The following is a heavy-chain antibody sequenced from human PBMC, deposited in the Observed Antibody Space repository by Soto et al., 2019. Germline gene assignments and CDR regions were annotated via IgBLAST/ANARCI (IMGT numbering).Heavy chain of an antibody. J-gene: IGHJ6*04. CDR2: IYLDDDK. Sequence: QITLKASGPTLVQPTQTLTLTGTFSVFSISTSGLCVGWILQPPVKSLEWHALIYLDDDKRYSPAMKSKLTITTYTSKKQVVLTMTNMDPVDTARDCCAHSHLRHKYGMDVWGKGTTVTVSA. CDR1: VFSISTSGLC. CDR3: AHSHLRHKYGMDV. D-gene: IGHD4-17*01. V-gene: IGHV2-5*02.